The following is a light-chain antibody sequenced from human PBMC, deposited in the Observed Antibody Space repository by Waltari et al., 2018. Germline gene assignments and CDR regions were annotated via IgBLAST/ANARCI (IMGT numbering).Light chain of an antibody. CDR1: ALPRQY. Sequence: SSELTQPPSVSVSPGQTARITCSADALPRQYAYWYQQKPGQAPLLLIYKDKERPSGITERFAGASSGKTVTLTISGVQAEDEADYYCQSSDTSGTSFGGGTKLTVL. CDR2: KDK. V-gene: IGLV3-25*03. CDR3: QSSDTSGTS. J-gene: IGLJ2*01.